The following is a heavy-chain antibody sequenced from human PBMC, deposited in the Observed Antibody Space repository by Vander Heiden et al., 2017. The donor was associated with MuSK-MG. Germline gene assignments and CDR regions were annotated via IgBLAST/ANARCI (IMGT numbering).Heavy chain of an antibody. Sequence: EVQLLESGGGLVQPGGSLRLSCAASGFTSSSYAMSWVRQAPGKGLEWVSAISGSGGSTYYADAVKGRFTTSRDNSKNTLYLQMKRLRAEDTAVYYCGKMTLCSGWYNGYWVHGPMVTVCS. J-gene: IGHJ4*01. V-gene: IGHV3-23*01. CDR1: GFTSSSYA. CDR2: ISGSGGST. CDR3: GKMTLCSGWYNGY. D-gene: IGHD6-19*01.